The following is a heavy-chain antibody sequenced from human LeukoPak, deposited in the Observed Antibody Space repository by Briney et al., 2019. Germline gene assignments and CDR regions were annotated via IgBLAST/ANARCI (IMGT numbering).Heavy chain of an antibody. CDR2: IKQDGSEK. V-gene: IGHV3-7*01. J-gene: IGHJ3*02. Sequence: PGRCLRLSCAASGFTFRSYWMSWVRQAPGKGLEGVANIKQDGSEKYYVDSVKGRFTISRANAKNSLYLQMNSLRPEATAVYYCARRTYSSGWYLDAFDIWGQGTMVTVSS. CDR3: ARRTYSSGWYLDAFDI. D-gene: IGHD6-19*01. CDR1: GFTFRSYW.